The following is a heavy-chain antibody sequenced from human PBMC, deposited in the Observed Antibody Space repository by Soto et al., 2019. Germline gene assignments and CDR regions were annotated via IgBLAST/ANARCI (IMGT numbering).Heavy chain of an antibody. CDR1: GGTFSSYA. Sequence: SVKVSCKASGGTFSSYAISWVRQAPGQGLEWMGGIIPIFGTANYAQKFQGRVTITADESTSTAYMELSSLRSEDTAVYYCARIGNYYDSSGYFSGTNWFDPWGQGTLVTVSS. CDR2: IIPIFGTA. J-gene: IGHJ5*02. V-gene: IGHV1-69*13. CDR3: ARIGNYYDSSGYFSGTNWFDP. D-gene: IGHD3-22*01.